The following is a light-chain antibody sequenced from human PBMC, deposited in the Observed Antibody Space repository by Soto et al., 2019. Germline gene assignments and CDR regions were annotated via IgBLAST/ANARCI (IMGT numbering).Light chain of an antibody. Sequence: QSALTQPPSASGSPGQSVTISCTGTSSDVGGYNYVSWYQQHPGKAPKLMIYEVSKRPSGVPDRFSGSKSGNTASLTVSGLQAEDEADEYCISYAGSNNFYVFGTGTKLTVL. CDR3: ISYAGSNNFYV. V-gene: IGLV2-8*01. CDR2: EVS. CDR1: SSDVGGYNY. J-gene: IGLJ1*01.